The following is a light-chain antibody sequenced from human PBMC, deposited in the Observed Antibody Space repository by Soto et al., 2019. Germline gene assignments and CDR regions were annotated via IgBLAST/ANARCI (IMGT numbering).Light chain of an antibody. CDR1: QTVGSSF. Sequence: ENVLTQSPATLPLSPGERATLSCRASQTVGSSFLAWYQQKRGQAPRLLIYGASNRATGIPDRFSGSGSGADFTLTINRLEPEDFAVYYCQQFETFGGGTKVDIK. CDR2: GAS. V-gene: IGKV3-20*01. J-gene: IGKJ4*01. CDR3: QQFET.